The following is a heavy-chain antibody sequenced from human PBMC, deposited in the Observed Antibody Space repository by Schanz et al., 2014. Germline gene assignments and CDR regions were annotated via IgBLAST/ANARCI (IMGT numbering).Heavy chain of an antibody. J-gene: IGHJ3*01. CDR3: ARGREVVAKIFDV. V-gene: IGHV3-48*01. CDR1: GFPFNEYG. CDR2: ISSSSSTI. Sequence: EVQLVESGGGLVQPGRSLRLSCAASGFPFNEYGMLWVRQAPGKGLEWVSYISSSSSTIYYADSVKGRFTISRDNAKNSLYLQMNSLRAEDTGVYYCARGREVVAKIFDVWGQGTMVTVSS. D-gene: IGHD3-22*01.